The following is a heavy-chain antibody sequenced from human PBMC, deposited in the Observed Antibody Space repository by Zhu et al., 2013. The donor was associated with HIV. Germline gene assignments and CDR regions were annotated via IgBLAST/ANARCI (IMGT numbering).Heavy chain of an antibody. D-gene: IGHD2-2*01. V-gene: IGHV1-8*01. CDR2: MNPNSGNT. CDR1: GYTFTSYD. Sequence: QVQLVQSGAEVKKPGASVKVSCKASGYTFTSYDINWVRQATGQGLEWMGWMNPNSGNTGYAQKFQGRVTMTRNTSISTAYMELSSLRSEDTAVYYCARVIKDIVVVPAAMNYYYYYGMDVWGQGTTVTVSS. J-gene: IGHJ6*02. CDR3: ARVIKDIVVVPAAMNYYYYYGMDV.